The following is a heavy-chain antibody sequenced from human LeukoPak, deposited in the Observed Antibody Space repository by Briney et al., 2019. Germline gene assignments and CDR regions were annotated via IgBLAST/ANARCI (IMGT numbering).Heavy chain of an antibody. Sequence: SVKVSCKASGGTLSSYAISWVRQAPGQGLEWMGGIIPIFGTANYAQKFQGRVTITADESTSTAYMELSSLRSEDTAVYYCATKRMYSNFDYYYYMDVWGKGTTVTVSS. CDR2: IIPIFGTA. D-gene: IGHD4-11*01. CDR3: ATKRMYSNFDYYYYMDV. CDR1: GGTLSSYA. V-gene: IGHV1-69*01. J-gene: IGHJ6*03.